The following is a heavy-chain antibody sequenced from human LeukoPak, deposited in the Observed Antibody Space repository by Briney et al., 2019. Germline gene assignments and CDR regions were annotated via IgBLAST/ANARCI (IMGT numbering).Heavy chain of an antibody. J-gene: IGHJ4*02. V-gene: IGHV4-34*01. CDR1: GGSLSGYY. Sequence: PSETLSLTCAVSGGSLSGYYGSWIRQPPGKGLEWIGDINHSGSTYYNPSLLSRVTISLDPSKNQFSLNLTSMPAADTSVYYCVRQLFFFGISPDYVGSSGEGVLVIVSS. CDR2: INHSGST. D-gene: IGHD2-21*01. CDR3: VRQLFFFGISPDYVGS.